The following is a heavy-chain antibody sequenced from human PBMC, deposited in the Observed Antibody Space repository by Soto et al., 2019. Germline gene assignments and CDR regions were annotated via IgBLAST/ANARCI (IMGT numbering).Heavy chain of an antibody. CDR3: AKDRSMVRGPPYYFDY. CDR2: ISGSGGST. CDR1: GFTFSSYA. D-gene: IGHD3-10*01. V-gene: IGHV3-23*01. J-gene: IGHJ4*02. Sequence: PGGSLRLSCAASGFTFSSYAMSWVRQAPGKGLEWVSAISGSGGSTYYADSVKGRFTISRDNSKNTLYLQMNSLRAEDTAVYYCAKDRSMVRGPPYYFDYWGQGTLVTVSS.